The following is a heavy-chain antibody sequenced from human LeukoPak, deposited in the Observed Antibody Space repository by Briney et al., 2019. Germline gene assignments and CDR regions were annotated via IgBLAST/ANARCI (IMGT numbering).Heavy chain of an antibody. CDR1: GYRLTNYW. CDR2: VDPTDSYT. D-gene: IGHD6-19*01. J-gene: IGHJ5*02. CDR3: VRQGKGVDDLVVP. V-gene: IGHV5-10-1*01. Sequence: GESLKISGQGFGYRLTNYWISGARQMPGKALEWIGRVDPTDSYTNYSPSFQGHVAISVDKSISTAYLQWSSLKASDTAMYYCVRQGKGVDDLVVPRGQGTLVNVSS.